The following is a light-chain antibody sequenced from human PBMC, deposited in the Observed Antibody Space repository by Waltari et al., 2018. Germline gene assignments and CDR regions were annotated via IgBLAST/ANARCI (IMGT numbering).Light chain of an antibody. CDR3: SSYTTSSAPGV. CDR2: EVS. J-gene: IGLJ1*01. CDR1: DSDVGAYDF. V-gene: IGLV2-14*01. Sequence: LTQPASVSGSPGQSITISCSGTDSDVGAYDFVSWYQQHPGQAPHLIIYEVSNRPSGISNRFSASKSGNTASLTISGLQAEDEADYYCSSYTTSSAPGVFGTGTRVTVL.